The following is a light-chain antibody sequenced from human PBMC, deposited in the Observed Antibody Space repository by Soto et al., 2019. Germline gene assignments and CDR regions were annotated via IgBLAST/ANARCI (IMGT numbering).Light chain of an antibody. J-gene: IGLJ2*01. CDR3: NSYTSSSSLVL. CDR2: DVS. CDR1: STDVGGYYNY. V-gene: IGLV2-14*03. Sequence: QSALTQPASVSGSPGQSITISCTGTSTDVGGYYNYVSWYQQHPGKAPRLIIYDVSNRPSGVSDRFSGSKSGSTASLTISGLRAEDEAYYYCNSYTSSSSLVLFGGGTKVTVL.